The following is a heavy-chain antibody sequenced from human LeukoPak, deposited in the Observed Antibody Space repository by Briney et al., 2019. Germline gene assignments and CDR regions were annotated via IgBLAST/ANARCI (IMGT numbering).Heavy chain of an antibody. CDR1: GFTFSSYA. V-gene: IGHV3-23*01. CDR3: ARDFWWLPDY. Sequence: GGSLRLSCAASGFTFSSYAMSWVRQAPGKGLEWVSAISGSGGSTYYADSVRGRFTISRDNSKNMLYLQLNSLTTEDTALYYCARDFWWLPDYWGQGTLVTVSS. J-gene: IGHJ4*02. D-gene: IGHD3-3*01. CDR2: ISGSGGST.